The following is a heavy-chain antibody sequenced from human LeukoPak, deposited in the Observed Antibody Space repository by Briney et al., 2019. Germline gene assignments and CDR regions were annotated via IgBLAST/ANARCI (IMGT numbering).Heavy chain of an antibody. CDR1: GGSISIYY. D-gene: IGHD2-15*01. CDR2: IYTSGST. V-gene: IGHV4-4*07. J-gene: IGHJ4*02. Sequence: SETLSLTCTVSGGSISIYYWSWIRQPAGKGLEWIGRIYTSGSTNYNPSLKSRVTISVDTSKNQFSLKLSSVTAADTAVYYCARTGGYCSGGSCYYYWGQGTLVTVSS. CDR3: ARTGGYCSGGSCYYY.